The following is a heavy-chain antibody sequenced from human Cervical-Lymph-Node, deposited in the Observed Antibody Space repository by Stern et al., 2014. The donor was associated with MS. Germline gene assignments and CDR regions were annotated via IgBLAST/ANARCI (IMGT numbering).Heavy chain of an antibody. V-gene: IGHV3-30-3*01. CDR1: GFTFSAYA. CDR3: ARQMTHGPCDL. Sequence: VQLVESGGGVVQPGRSLRLSWAASGFTFSAYAMHWVRQAPGKGLEWVSVISYDASNKYYADSVKGRFTISIDNSKNTLYLRMNSLRADDAAVYYCARQMTHGPCDLWGRGTLVTVSS. CDR2: ISYDASNK. D-gene: IGHD2-21*02. J-gene: IGHJ2*01.